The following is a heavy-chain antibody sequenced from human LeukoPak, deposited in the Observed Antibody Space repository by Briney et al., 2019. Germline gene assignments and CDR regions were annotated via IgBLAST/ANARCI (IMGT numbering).Heavy chain of an antibody. Sequence: RGSLRLSCAASGFTVISNYMSWVRQAPGKGLEWVSVIYSGDNTNYADSVKDRFTISRDNSKNTLYLQLNSLRAEDTAVYYCAGGGGSYRLGVYFDYWGQGTLVTVSS. J-gene: IGHJ4*02. CDR1: GFTVISNY. CDR2: IYSGDNT. CDR3: AGGGGSYRLGVYFDY. D-gene: IGHD1-26*01. V-gene: IGHV3-53*01.